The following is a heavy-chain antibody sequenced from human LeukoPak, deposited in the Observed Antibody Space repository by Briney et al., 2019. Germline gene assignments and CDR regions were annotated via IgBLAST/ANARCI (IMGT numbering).Heavy chain of an antibody. CDR1: GGSISSYY. CDR3: ARVEVRPMVRGVIDY. CDR2: IYYSGST. J-gene: IGHJ4*02. Sequence: PSETLSLTCTVSGGSISSYYWSWIRQPPGKGLEWIGYIYYSGSTNCNPSLKSRVTISVDTSKNQFSLKLSSVTAADTAVYYCARVEVRPMVRGVIDYWGQGTLVTVSS. V-gene: IGHV4-59*01. D-gene: IGHD3-10*01.